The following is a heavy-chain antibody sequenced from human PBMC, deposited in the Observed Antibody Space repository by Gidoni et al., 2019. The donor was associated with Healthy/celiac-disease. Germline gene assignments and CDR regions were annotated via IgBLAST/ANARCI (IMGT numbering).Heavy chain of an antibody. V-gene: IGHV4-39*01. CDR3: ARHGLVGSWFDY. D-gene: IGHD3-10*01. Sequence: QLPLQESAPALVKPSETLSLTCTVSGGSISSSSYYWCWIRQPPGKGLELIGSIYYSGSTYYNPSLKSRVTRSVDTSKNQFSLKLSSVTAADTAVYYGARHGLVGSWFDYWGQGTLVTVSS. J-gene: IGHJ4*02. CDR2: IYYSGST. CDR1: GGSISSSSYY.